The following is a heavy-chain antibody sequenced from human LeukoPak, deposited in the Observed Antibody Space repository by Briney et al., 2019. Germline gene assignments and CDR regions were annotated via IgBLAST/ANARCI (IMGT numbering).Heavy chain of an antibody. V-gene: IGHV4-39*01. CDR1: GGSISSSSYY. D-gene: IGHD5-12*01. J-gene: IGHJ4*02. CDR2: IYYSGST. CDR3: ARRKLSGYGPYFDY. Sequence: SETLSLTCTVSGGSISSSSYYWGWIRQPPGKGLEWIGSIYYSGSTYYNPSLKSRVTISVDTSKNQFSLKLSSVTAADTAVYYCARRKLSGYGPYFDYWGQGTLVTVSS.